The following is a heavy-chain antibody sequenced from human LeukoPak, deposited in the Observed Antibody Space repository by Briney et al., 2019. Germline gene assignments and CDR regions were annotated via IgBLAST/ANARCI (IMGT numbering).Heavy chain of an antibody. CDR2: IYYSGST. V-gene: IGHV4-59*08. CDR1: GGSISNSY. CDR3: ARTLYSRGFYTVDY. D-gene: IGHD3-3*01. Sequence: SGTLSLTCIVSGGSISNSYWSWIQQPPGKGLQWIGYIYYSGSTNYNPSLKSRVTISGDTSKNQFSLKLSSVTAADTAVYYCARTLYSRGFYTVDYWGQGTLVTVSS. J-gene: IGHJ4*02.